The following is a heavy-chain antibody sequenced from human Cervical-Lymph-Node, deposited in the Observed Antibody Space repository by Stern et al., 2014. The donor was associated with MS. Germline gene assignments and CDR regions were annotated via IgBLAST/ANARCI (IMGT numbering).Heavy chain of an antibody. CDR1: GYRFSGYW. CDR3: ARHVGVAASGVLPFDY. D-gene: IGHD2-21*01. Sequence: VQLVQSGSEVKKSGESLKISCTAAGYRFSGYWIAWVRQLPGKGLEWVGMLYPGDSDTRYSPSFQGQVTISAETSISTAFLQWNSLKASDSAMYFCARHVGVAASGVLPFDYWGQGSPVTVSS. V-gene: IGHV5-51*01. CDR2: LYPGDSDT. J-gene: IGHJ4*02.